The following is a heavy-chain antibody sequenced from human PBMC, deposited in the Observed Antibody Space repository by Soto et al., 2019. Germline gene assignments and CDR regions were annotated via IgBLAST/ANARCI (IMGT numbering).Heavy chain of an antibody. CDR1: GESINIYE. CDR3: ARYYGSGSYYNENLFDP. D-gene: IGHD3-10*01. V-gene: IGHV4-59*01. Sequence: PSESLDLACTVSGESINIYEFGWSRQQPGKGLEWIGYIYYSGSTNYNPSLKSRVTISVDTSKNQFSLKLSSVTAADTAVYYCARYYGSGSYYNENLFDPWGQGTLVIVSS. J-gene: IGHJ5*02. CDR2: IYYSGST.